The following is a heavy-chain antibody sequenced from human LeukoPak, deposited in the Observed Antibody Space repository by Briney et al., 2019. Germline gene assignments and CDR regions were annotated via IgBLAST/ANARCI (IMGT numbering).Heavy chain of an antibody. CDR2: IYTSGST. V-gene: IGHV4-4*07. Sequence: SETLSLTCTVSGGSISSYYWSWIRQPAGKGLEWIGLIYTSGSTNYNPSLKSRVTMSVDTSKNQFSLRLSSVTAADTAVYYCAREQRTYSYGLGKDWFDPWGQGTLVTVSS. D-gene: IGHD3-10*01. J-gene: IGHJ5*02. CDR1: GGSISSYY. CDR3: AREQRTYSYGLGKDWFDP.